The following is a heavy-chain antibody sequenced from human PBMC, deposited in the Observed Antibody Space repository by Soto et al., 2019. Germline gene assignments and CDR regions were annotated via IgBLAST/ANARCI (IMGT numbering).Heavy chain of an antibody. CDR1: GFTFSSYS. CDR2: ISSSSSTI. D-gene: IGHD3-10*01. V-gene: IGHV3-48*01. Sequence: GGSLRLSCAASGFTFSSYSMNWVRQAPGKGLEWVSYISSSSSTIYYADSVKGRFTISRDNAKNSLYLQMNSLRAEDTAVYYCARDGYYGRFQHWGQGTLVTVSS. J-gene: IGHJ1*01. CDR3: ARDGYYGRFQH.